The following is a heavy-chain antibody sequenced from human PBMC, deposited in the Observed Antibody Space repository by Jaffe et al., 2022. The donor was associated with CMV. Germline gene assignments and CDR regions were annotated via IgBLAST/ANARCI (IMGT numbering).Heavy chain of an antibody. Sequence: QVQLQESGPGLVKPSETLSLTCTVSGGSISSYYWSWIRQPPGKGLEWIGYIYYSGSTNYNPSLKSRVTISVDTSKNQFSLKLSSVTAADTAVYYCASAPGKFGYMDVWGKGTTVTVSS. J-gene: IGHJ6*03. D-gene: IGHD3-16*01. CDR1: GGSISSYY. CDR2: IYYSGST. V-gene: IGHV4-59*01. CDR3: ASAPGKFGYMDV.